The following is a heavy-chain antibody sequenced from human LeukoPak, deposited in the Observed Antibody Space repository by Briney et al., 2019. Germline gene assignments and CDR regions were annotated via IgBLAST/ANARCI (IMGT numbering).Heavy chain of an antibody. D-gene: IGHD3-3*01. Sequence: SQTLSLTCAISGDSVSSNSAAWHWIRQSPSRGLEWLGRTYYRSKWYNDYAVSVKSRITINPDTSKNQFSLQLNSVTPEDTAVYYCARESYDFWSGYYPFDYWGQGTLVTVSS. V-gene: IGHV6-1*01. J-gene: IGHJ4*02. CDR2: TYYRSKWYN. CDR1: GDSVSSNSAA. CDR3: ARESYDFWSGYYPFDY.